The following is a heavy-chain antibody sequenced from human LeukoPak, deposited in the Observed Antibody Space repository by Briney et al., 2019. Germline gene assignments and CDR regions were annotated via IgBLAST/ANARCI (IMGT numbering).Heavy chain of an antibody. Sequence: SGPTLVKPTQTLTLTCTFSGFSISTSGVGLGWIRQPPGKALEWLALIYWDDDKRYSPSLKSRLTITKDTSKNQVVLTMTNMDPVDTATYYCVRLLRYFDYGGQGTLVTVSS. D-gene: IGHD3-9*01. CDR3: VRLLRYFDY. CDR1: GFSISTSGVG. V-gene: IGHV2-5*02. J-gene: IGHJ4*02. CDR2: IYWDDDK.